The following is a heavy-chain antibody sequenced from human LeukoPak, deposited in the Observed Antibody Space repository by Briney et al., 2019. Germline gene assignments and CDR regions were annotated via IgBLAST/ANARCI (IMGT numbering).Heavy chain of an antibody. CDR3: ARDYYDSSGYHQFDY. CDR1: GYTFTGYY. J-gene: IGHJ4*02. D-gene: IGHD3-22*01. V-gene: IGHV1-2*02. Sequence: GASVKVSCKASGYTFTGYYMHWVRQAPGQGLEWMGWINPNSGGTNYAQKFQGRVTMTRDTSISTAYMELSRLRSDDTAVYYCARDYYDSSGYHQFDYWDQGTLVTVSS. CDR2: INPNSGGT.